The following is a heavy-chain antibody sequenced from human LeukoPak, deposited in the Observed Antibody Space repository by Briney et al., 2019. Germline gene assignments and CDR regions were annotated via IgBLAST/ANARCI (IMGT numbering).Heavy chain of an antibody. CDR1: GGSISSSTYY. Sequence: PSETLSLTCTVSGGSISSSTYYWGWIRQPPGKGLEWIGSIYYSGGTYYNPSLKSRVTISVDTSKNQFSLKLSSVTAADTAVYYCARGDLGEYFDYWGQGTLVTVSS. CDR3: ARGDLGEYFDY. D-gene: IGHD1-26*01. CDR2: IYYSGGT. J-gene: IGHJ4*02. V-gene: IGHV4-39*07.